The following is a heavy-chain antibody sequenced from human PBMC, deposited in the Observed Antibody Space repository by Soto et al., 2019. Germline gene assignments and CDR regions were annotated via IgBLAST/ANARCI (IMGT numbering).Heavy chain of an antibody. CDR2: IYYSGST. CDR3: ARDRDIVLVPAAMAGRPPRPYYYGMDV. Sequence: SETLSLTCTVSGGSISSYYWSWIRQPPGKGLEWIGYIYYSGSTNYNPSLKSRVTISVDTSKNQFSLKLSSVTAADTAVYYCARDRDIVLVPAAMAGRPPRPYYYGMDVWGQGTTVTVS. J-gene: IGHJ6*02. V-gene: IGHV4-59*01. CDR1: GGSISSYY. D-gene: IGHD2-2*01.